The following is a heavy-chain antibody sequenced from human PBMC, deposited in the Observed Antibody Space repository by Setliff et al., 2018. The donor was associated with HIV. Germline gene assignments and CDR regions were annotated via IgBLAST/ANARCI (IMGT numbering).Heavy chain of an antibody. CDR2: INHSGST. Sequence: SETLSLTCAVYGESFSGYYWSWIRQPPGKGLEWIGEINHSGSTNYNPSLKSRVTISLDTSKNQFSLKLSSVTAADTAIYYCARELGSFPYYMDVWGKGTTVTVS. J-gene: IGHJ6*03. CDR1: GESFSGYY. CDR3: ARELGSFPYYMDV. D-gene: IGHD3-10*01. V-gene: IGHV4-34*01.